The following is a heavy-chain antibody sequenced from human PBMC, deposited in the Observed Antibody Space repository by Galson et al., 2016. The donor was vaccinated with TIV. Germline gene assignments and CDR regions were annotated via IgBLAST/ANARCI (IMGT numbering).Heavy chain of an antibody. J-gene: IGHJ4*02. V-gene: IGHV1-2*02. Sequence: SVKVSCKASGDTFTGYYVHWVRQAPGQGLEWMGWIDPRSVATNYAQKFQGRVTMTRDTSASTAYMELSSLRSEDTAVYYCARDPGYFVYWGQGTLVTVSS. CDR1: GDTFTGYY. D-gene: IGHD1-1*01. CDR3: ARDPGYFVY. CDR2: IDPRSVAT.